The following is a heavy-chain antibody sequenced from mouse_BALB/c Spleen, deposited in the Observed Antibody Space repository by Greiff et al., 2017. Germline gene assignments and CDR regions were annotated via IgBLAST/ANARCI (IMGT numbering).Heavy chain of an antibody. V-gene: IGHV5-6*01. Sequence: EVQRVESGGDLVKPGGSLKLSCAASGFTFSSYGMSWVRQTPDKRLEWVATISSGGSYTYYPDSVKGRFTISRDNAKNTLYLQMSSLKSEDTAMYYCARQGEQLGLPFDYWGQGTTLTVSS. CDR1: GFTFSSYG. D-gene: IGHD3-1*01. J-gene: IGHJ2*01. CDR2: ISSGGSYT. CDR3: ARQGEQLGLPFDY.